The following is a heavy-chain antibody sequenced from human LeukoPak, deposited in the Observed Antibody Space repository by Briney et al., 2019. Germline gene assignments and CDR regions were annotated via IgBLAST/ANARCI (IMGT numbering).Heavy chain of an antibody. V-gene: IGHV4-39*07. Sequence: SETLSLTCTVSGGSFSSSNFYWGWIRQPPGKGLEWIGSIYYSGSTYYNPSLKSRVTISVDTSKNQFSLKLTSVTAADTAVYYCARGSYPGWYNGEFDYWGQGTLVPVSS. D-gene: IGHD6-19*01. J-gene: IGHJ4*02. CDR1: GGSFSSSNFY. CDR2: IYYSGST. CDR3: ARGSYPGWYNGEFDY.